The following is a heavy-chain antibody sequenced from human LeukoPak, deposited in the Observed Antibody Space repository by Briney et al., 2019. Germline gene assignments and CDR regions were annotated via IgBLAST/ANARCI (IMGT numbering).Heavy chain of an antibody. J-gene: IGHJ4*02. D-gene: IGHD3-9*01. CDR1: GDSTNTYF. Sequence: SETLSLTCTISGDSTNTYFWSWIRQPPGKGLEWLGYIHYTGNTIYNPSLKSRVTISMDTAKNQFSLKVSSVTAADTAVYYCARDGAGMTGTGLDYWGQGILATVSS. CDR3: ARDGAGMTGTGLDY. V-gene: IGHV4-59*01. CDR2: IHYTGNT.